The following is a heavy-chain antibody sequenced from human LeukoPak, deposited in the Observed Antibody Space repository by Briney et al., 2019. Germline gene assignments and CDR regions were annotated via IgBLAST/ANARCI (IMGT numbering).Heavy chain of an antibody. CDR1: GFTFSSYG. D-gene: IGHD4-17*01. CDR2: ISYDGSNK. CDR3: ATTTVTTFYAFDI. Sequence: GGSLRLSCAASGFTFSSYGMHWVRQAPGKGLEWVAVISYDGSNKYYADSVKGRFTISRDNSKNTLYLQMNSLRAEDTAVYYCATTTVTTFYAFDIWGQGTMVTVSS. V-gene: IGHV3-30*19. J-gene: IGHJ3*02.